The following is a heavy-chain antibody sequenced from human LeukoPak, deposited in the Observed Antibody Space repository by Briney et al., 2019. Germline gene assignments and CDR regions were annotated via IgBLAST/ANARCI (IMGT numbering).Heavy chain of an antibody. CDR1: GFTFGDFA. V-gene: IGHV3-49*04. J-gene: IGHJ4*02. CDR3: TRSSGWYNPIDY. CDR2: IRSKAYGGTT. Sequence: GGSLRLSCTASGFTFGDFAMSWVRQAPGKGLEWVGFIRSKAYGGTTEYAASVKGRFTISRDDSKSIAYLQMNSLKTEDTAVYYCTRSSGWYNPIDYWGQGTLVTVSS. D-gene: IGHD6-19*01.